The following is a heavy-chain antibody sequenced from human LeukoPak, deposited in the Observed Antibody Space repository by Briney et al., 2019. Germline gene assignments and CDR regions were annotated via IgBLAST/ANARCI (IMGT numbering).Heavy chain of an antibody. J-gene: IGHJ4*02. D-gene: IGHD6-6*01. CDR1: GGSFSGYL. CDR3: ARARRGSTSSPFRSSIAARNYFDY. CDR2: INQSGST. V-gene: IGHV4-34*01. Sequence: SEALFLACAVYGGSFSGYLGGWIPQPPAKGLEWIGEINQSGSTNYNPSLKSRVTISVDTSKNQFSLKLSSVTAADTAVYYCARARRGSTSSPFRSSIAARNYFDYWGQGTLVTVSS.